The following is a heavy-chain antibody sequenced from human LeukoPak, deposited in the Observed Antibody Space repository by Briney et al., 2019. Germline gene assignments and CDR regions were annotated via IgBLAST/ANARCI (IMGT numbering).Heavy chain of an antibody. Sequence: ASVKVSLKASGYTFTGYYMHWVRQAPGQGLEWMGWINPNSGGTNYAQKFQGRVTMTRDTSISTAYMELSRLRSDDTAVYYCARAPEYYDFWSGYYLNWFDPWGQGTLVTVSS. CDR1: GYTFTGYY. J-gene: IGHJ5*02. D-gene: IGHD3-3*01. CDR2: INPNSGGT. V-gene: IGHV1-2*02. CDR3: ARAPEYYDFWSGYYLNWFDP.